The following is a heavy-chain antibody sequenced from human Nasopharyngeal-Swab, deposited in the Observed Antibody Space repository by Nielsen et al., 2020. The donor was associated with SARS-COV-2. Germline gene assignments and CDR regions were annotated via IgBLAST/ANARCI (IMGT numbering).Heavy chain of an antibody. Sequence: GESLKISCAASGFTFSDSTNHWVRQASGEGLEWVARNRSKGNNYATAYSASVKGRFIIFRDDPTNTAYLQMNSLKTEDTAMYYCTRCGGGCYSGRDYWGQGTLVTVSS. CDR1: GFTFSDST. CDR3: TRCGGGCYSGRDY. D-gene: IGHD2-15*01. V-gene: IGHV3-73*01. CDR2: NRSKGNNYAT. J-gene: IGHJ4*02.